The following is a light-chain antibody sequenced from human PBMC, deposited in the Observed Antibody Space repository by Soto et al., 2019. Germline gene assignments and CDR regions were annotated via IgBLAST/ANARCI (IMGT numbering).Light chain of an antibody. V-gene: IGLV2-14*01. CDR3: QSYDSSLSGVV. CDR1: SSDVGGYNY. Sequence: QSALTQPASVSGSPGQSITISCTGTSSDVGGYNYVSWYQQHPGKAPKLMIYEVSNRPSGVPDQFSGSKSGTSASLVITGLQAEDEADYYCQSYDSSLSGVVFGGGTQLTVL. CDR2: EVS. J-gene: IGLJ2*01.